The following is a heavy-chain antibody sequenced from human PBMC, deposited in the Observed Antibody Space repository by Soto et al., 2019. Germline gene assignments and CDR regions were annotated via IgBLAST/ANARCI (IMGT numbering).Heavy chain of an antibody. CDR2: IIPIFGTA. CDR3: ARDLGYCSGGICYSNYYYYGMDV. Sequence: QVQLVQSGAEVKKPGSSVKVSCKASGGTFSSYAISWVRQAPGQGLEWMGGIIPIFGTANYAQKFQGRVTITADESTSTAYMELSSLRSEDTAVYYCARDLGYCSGGICYSNYYYYGMDVWGQGTTVTVSS. V-gene: IGHV1-69*01. D-gene: IGHD2-15*01. CDR1: GGTFSSYA. J-gene: IGHJ6*02.